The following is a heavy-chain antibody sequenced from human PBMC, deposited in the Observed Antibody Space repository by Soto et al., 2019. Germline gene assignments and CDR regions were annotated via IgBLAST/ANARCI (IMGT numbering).Heavy chain of an antibody. CDR3: ARGGDRYYDILTGYPAGGFFDY. J-gene: IGHJ4*02. V-gene: IGHV1-2*02. CDR2: INPKSGGT. Sequence: ASVKVSCKASGDTFTANYIHWVRQAPGQGFEWMGWINPKSGGTNYPQKFQGRVTMTRDTSLSTVYMTLTRLTSDDTAVYYCARGGDRYYDILTGYPAGGFFDYWGQGTLVTVSS. CDR1: GDTFTANY. D-gene: IGHD3-9*01.